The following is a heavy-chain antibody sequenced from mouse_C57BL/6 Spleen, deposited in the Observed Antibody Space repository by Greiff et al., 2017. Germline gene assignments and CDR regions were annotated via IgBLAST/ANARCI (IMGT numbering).Heavy chain of an antibody. D-gene: IGHD4-1*01. CDR2: IRLKSDNYAT. CDR1: GFTFSNYW. J-gene: IGHJ3*01. V-gene: IGHV6-3*01. CDR3: TGAGWDY. Sequence: EVQLQESGGGLVQPGGSMKLSCVASGFTFSNYWMNWVRQSPEKGLEWVAQIRLKSDNYATHYAESVKGRFTISRDDSKSSVYLQMNNLRAEDTGIYYCTGAGWDYWGQGTLVTVSA.